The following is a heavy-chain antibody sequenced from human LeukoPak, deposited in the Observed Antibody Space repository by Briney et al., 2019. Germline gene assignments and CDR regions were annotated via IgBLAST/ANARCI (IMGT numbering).Heavy chain of an antibody. CDR3: ARSSVYAMVHTIIDY. D-gene: IGHD2-8*01. J-gene: IGHJ4*02. CDR1: GSTLSKLS. Sequence: ASVKVSCEVSGSTLSKLSVHWVRQAPGQGLEWMGWINPNSGGTNYAQKFQGRVTITRDTSISTAYMELSRLRSDDTAVYYCARSSVYAMVHTIIDYWGQGTLVTVSS. V-gene: IGHV1-2*02. CDR2: INPNSGGT.